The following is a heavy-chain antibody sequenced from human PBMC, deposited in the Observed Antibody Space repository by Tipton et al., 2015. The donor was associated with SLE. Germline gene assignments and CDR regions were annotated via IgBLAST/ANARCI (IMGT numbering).Heavy chain of an antibody. CDR3: ARDRDGDDHDVFDT. D-gene: IGHD4-17*01. Sequence: GLVKPSETLSLTCTVSGGSISSYFWSWIRQPPGKGLEWIGYISSGGGTNYNPSLKSRVTMSVDTAKNQFSLKLTSVTAADTAVYYCARDRDGDDHDVFDTWGQGTLVTVSS. V-gene: IGHV4-4*08. J-gene: IGHJ3*02. CDR1: GGSISSYF. CDR2: ISSGGGT.